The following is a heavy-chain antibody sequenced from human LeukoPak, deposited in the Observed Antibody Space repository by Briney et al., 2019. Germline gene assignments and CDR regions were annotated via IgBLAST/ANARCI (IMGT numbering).Heavy chain of an antibody. Sequence: GGSLRLSCAASGFTFSSYGMHWVRQAPGKGLEWVAVIWYDGSNKYYADSVKGRFTISRDNSKNTLYLQMNSLRAEDTAVYYCARGKYCGGDCYSFDYWGQGTLVTVSS. J-gene: IGHJ4*02. CDR2: IWYDGSNK. D-gene: IGHD2-21*02. CDR1: GFTFSSYG. V-gene: IGHV3-33*01. CDR3: ARGKYCGGDCYSFDY.